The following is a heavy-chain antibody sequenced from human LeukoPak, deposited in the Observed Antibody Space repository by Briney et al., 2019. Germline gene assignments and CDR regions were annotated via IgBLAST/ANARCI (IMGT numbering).Heavy chain of an antibody. CDR3: ARVDGTFDY. D-gene: IGHD1-1*01. V-gene: IGHV1-2*02. J-gene: IGHJ4*02. Sequence: ASVKVSCKASGYTFTGYYMLWVRQAPGQGLEWMGWINPNSGGTNYAQKFQGRVTMTRDTSISTAYVELSRLRSDDKAVYYCARVDGTFDYWGQGTLVTVSS. CDR1: GYTFTGYY. CDR2: INPNSGGT.